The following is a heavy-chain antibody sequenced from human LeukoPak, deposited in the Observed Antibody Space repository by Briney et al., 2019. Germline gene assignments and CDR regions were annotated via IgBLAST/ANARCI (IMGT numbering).Heavy chain of an antibody. V-gene: IGHV1-69*04. J-gene: IGHJ3*02. CDR3: ARDLYSGHEGNAFDI. D-gene: IGHD5-12*01. Sequence: ASVKVSCKASGGTFSSYAITWVRQAPGQGLEWMGRIIPILGIANYAQKFQGRVTIIADKSTSTAYMELSSLRSEDTAVYYCARDLYSGHEGNAFDIWGPGKTVTVSS. CDR2: IIPILGIA. CDR1: GGTFSSYA.